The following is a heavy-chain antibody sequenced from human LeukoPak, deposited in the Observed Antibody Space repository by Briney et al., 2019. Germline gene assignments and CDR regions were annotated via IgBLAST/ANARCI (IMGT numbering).Heavy chain of an antibody. CDR3: AREANSCTGISCYDGWFDP. V-gene: IGHV1-18*01. J-gene: IGHJ5*02. CDR2: ISAYNGVT. Sequence: ALVKVSCKASGYTFASYGITWVRQAPGQGLEWMGWISAYNGVTNYAQELQGRVTMTTDTSTSTAYMELRSLRSDDTAVYYCAREANSCTGISCYDGWFDPWGQGTLVTVSS. D-gene: IGHD2-2*01. CDR1: GYTFASYG.